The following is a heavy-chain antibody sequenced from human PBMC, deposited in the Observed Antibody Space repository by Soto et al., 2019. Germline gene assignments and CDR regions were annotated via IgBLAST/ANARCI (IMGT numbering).Heavy chain of an antibody. Sequence: GASVKVSCKASGGTFSSYAISWVRQAPGLGLEWMGGIIPIFGTANYAQKFQGRVTITADESTSTAYMELSSLRSEDTAVYYCARSGRQTYYYDSSGYYPPSPPPRYDYWGQGTLVTVSS. CDR2: IIPIFGTA. D-gene: IGHD3-22*01. CDR1: GGTFSSYA. CDR3: ARSGRQTYYYDSSGYYPPSPPPRYDY. V-gene: IGHV1-69*13. J-gene: IGHJ4*02.